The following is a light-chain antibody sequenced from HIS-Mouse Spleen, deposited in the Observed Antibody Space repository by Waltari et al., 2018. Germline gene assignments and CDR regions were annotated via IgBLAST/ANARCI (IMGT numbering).Light chain of an antibody. V-gene: IGLV1-44*01. J-gene: IGLJ3*02. CDR1: SAHIGNNT. CDR2: SNN. CDR3: AAWDDSLNGRV. Sequence: QSVLTQPPSASGTPGQRVTISCSGSSAHIGNNTVNWYQQLPGTAPKLLTYSNNQRPSGVPDRFSGSKSGTSASLAISGLQSEDEADYYCAAWDDSLNGRVFGGGTKLTVL.